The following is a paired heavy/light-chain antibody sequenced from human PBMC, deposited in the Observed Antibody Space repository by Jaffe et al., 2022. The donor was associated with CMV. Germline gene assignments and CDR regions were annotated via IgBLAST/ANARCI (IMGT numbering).Heavy chain of an antibody. D-gene: IGHD6-19*01. J-gene: IGHJ4*02. CDR3: ATDVAGHISD. V-gene: IGHV3-23*01. Sequence: EVQLLESGGGLVLPGGSLTLSCSASGFTFGNFAMNWVRQAPGKGLEWVSSIGSHYGSPYYGDSVRGRFTISRDNSKDMLYLQMSSLTVEDTAVYYCATDVAGHISDWGQGTLVTVSS. CDR2: IGSHYGSP. CDR1: GFTFGNFA.
Light chain of an antibody. V-gene: IGKV3-11*01. CDR1: QSVSGS. J-gene: IGKJ3*01. CDR2: DTS. CDR3: QHRSSWPRVT. Sequence: EIVLTQSPATLSLSPGERATLSCRASQSVSGSLTWFQQKPGQAPRLLIYDTSTRATGIPARFSGSGSGTDFTLSISSLEPEDFAVYYCQHRSSWPRVTFGPGTKVDIK.